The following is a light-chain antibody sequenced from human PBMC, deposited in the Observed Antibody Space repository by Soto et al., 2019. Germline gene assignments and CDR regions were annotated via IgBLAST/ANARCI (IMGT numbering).Light chain of an antibody. CDR1: HSVNSH. CDR2: GAS. CDR3: QQYKNWPRT. J-gene: IGKJ1*01. Sequence: MMMTQSPATLSVSPGERVTLSCRTSHSVNSHVAWYQQKPGPAPRLLLYGASTRATGIPVRFSGSGFGTEFTLTISSLQSEDFAVYYCQQYKNWPRTFGQGTRWIS. V-gene: IGKV3-15*01.